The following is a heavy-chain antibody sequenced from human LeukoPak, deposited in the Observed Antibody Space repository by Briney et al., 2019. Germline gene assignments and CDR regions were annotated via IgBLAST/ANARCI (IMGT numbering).Heavy chain of an antibody. V-gene: IGHV4-39*01. CDR1: GGSISSSSYC. J-gene: IGHJ4*02. Sequence: PSETLSLTCTVSGGSISSSSYCWGWIRQPPGKGLEWIGSIYYSGSTYYNPSLKSRVTISVDTSKNQFSLKLSSVTAADTAVYYCARHGCSSSWYYFDYWGQGTLVTVSS. D-gene: IGHD6-13*01. CDR2: IYYSGST. CDR3: ARHGCSSSWYYFDY.